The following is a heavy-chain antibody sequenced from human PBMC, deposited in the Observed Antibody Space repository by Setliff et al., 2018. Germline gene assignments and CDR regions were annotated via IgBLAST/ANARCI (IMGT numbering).Heavy chain of an antibody. CDR3: AKDPHPAYCGGDCSFT. J-gene: IGHJ4*02. Sequence: GGSLRLSCAASGFTFYNSAMSWVRQAPGKGLEWISLIGHDDITYYADSVKGWFTVSRDISKNTVYLQMSTLRAEDTAMYYCAKDPHPAYCGGDCSFTWGQGTLVTVSS. V-gene: IGHV3-23*01. CDR2: IGHDDIT. CDR1: GFTFYNSA. D-gene: IGHD2-21*02.